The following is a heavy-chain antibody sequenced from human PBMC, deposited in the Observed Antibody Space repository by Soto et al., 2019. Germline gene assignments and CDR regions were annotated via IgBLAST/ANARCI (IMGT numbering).Heavy chain of an antibody. CDR3: AKDRYSSGWYWYFDL. J-gene: IGHJ2*01. D-gene: IGHD6-19*01. CDR2: ISYDGSNK. V-gene: IGHV3-30*18. Sequence: GGSLRLSCAASGFTFSSYGMHWVRQAPGKGLEWVAVISYDGSNKYYADSVKGRFTISRDNSKNTLYLQMNSLRAEDTAVYYCAKDRYSSGWYWYFDLWGRGTLVTVSS. CDR1: GFTFSSYG.